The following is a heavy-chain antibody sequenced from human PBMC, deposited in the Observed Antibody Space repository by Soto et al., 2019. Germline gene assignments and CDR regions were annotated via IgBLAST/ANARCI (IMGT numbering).Heavy chain of an antibody. CDR2: IYYSGST. Sequence: SETLSLTCTVSGGSISSYYWSWIRQPPGKGLEWIGYIYYSGSTNYNPSLKSRVTISVDTSKNQFSLKLSSVTAADTAVYYCARGNYDILTGYFTDFAYWGQGTLVTVSS. J-gene: IGHJ4*02. V-gene: IGHV4-59*01. CDR3: ARGNYDILTGYFTDFAY. CDR1: GGSISSYY. D-gene: IGHD3-9*01.